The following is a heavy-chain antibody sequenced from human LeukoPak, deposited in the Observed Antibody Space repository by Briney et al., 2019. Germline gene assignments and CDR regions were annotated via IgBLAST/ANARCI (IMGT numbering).Heavy chain of an antibody. CDR2: IYQSGGT. Sequence: SSETLSLTCTVSGGSISSGGYYWSWIRQPPGKGLEWIGYIYQSGGTYYNPSLKSRVTISVDRSKTQFSLKLSSVTAADTAVYYCARGRGDSLVRGAFDVWGQGTMVTVSS. CDR1: GGSISSGGYY. D-gene: IGHD3-10*01. J-gene: IGHJ3*01. CDR3: ARGRGDSLVRGAFDV. V-gene: IGHV4-30-2*01.